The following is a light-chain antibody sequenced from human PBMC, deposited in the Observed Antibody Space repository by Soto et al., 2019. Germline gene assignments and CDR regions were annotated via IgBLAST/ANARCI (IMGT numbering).Light chain of an antibody. V-gene: IGLV2-14*01. J-gene: IGLJ1*01. Sequence: QSARTQPASVSGSPGQSITISCTGTSSDVGNYIFVSWYRQHPGKAPKLMIYDINNRPSGVSNRFSASKSGNTASLTISGLQAVDEADYYFVSYTTSASYVFGPGTKGTVL. CDR3: VSYTTSASYV. CDR2: DIN. CDR1: SSDVGNYIF.